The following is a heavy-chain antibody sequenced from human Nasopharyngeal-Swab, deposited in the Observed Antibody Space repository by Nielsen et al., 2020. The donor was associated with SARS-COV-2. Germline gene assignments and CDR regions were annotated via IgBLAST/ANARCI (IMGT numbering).Heavy chain of an antibody. CDR1: GFTFSSYA. D-gene: IGHD3-22*01. J-gene: IGHJ4*02. Sequence: GESLKISCAASGFTFSSYAMSWVRQAPGKGLEWVSAISGSGGSTYYADSVKGRFTISRDNSKNTLYLQMNSLRAEDTAVYYCAKDYYDRSRWSYSDYWGQGTLVTVSS. V-gene: IGHV3-23*01. CDR2: ISGSGGST. CDR3: AKDYYDRSRWSYSDY.